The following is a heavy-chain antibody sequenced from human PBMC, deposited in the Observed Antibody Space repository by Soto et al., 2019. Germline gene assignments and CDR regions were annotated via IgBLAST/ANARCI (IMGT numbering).Heavy chain of an antibody. Sequence: PSETLSLTCAVSGYSISSGYYWGWIRQPPGKGLEWIGSIYHSGSTYYNPSLKSRVTISVDTSKNQFSLKLSSVTAADTAVCYCARVTDYDILTATAGYYFDYWGQGTLVTVSS. V-gene: IGHV4-38-2*01. CDR1: GYSISSGYY. J-gene: IGHJ4*02. CDR2: IYHSGST. D-gene: IGHD3-9*01. CDR3: ARVTDYDILTATAGYYFDY.